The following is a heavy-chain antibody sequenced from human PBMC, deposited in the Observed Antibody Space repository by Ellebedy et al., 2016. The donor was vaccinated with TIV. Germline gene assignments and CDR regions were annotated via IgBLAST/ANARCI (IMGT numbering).Heavy chain of an antibody. CDR1: GFTFSDYY. CDR2: ISNSGITI. CDR3: ARGDAFDL. J-gene: IGHJ3*01. Sequence: GESLKIPXAASGFTFSDYYMSWIRQAPGKGLEWLSYISNSGITIYYADPVQGRFTISRDNAKNSLYLQMNSLRAEDTAVYSCARGDAFDLWGQGTMVTVSS. V-gene: IGHV3-11*01.